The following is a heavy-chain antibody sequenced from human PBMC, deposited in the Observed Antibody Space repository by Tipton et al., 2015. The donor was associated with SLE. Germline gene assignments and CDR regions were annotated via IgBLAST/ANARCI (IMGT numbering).Heavy chain of an antibody. CDR1: GFTFSSYC. J-gene: IGHJ2*01. Sequence: SLRLSCAASGFTFSSYCMTWVRQAPGKGLEWVANINQDGNEKYHVGSVKDRFTISRDNAKNSLYLQMKSLRAEDTAVYYCARLPFGVVRLGYFDLWGRGTLVAVSS. V-gene: IGHV3-7*01. CDR3: ARLPFGVVRLGYFDL. D-gene: IGHD3-3*01. CDR2: INQDGNEK.